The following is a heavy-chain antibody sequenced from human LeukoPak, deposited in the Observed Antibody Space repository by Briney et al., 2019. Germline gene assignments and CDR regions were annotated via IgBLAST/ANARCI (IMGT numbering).Heavy chain of an antibody. Sequence: GESLKISCKGSGYSFTSYWIGWVRQMPGKGLEWMGIIYPGDSDTRYSPSFQGQVTISADKSISTAYLQWSSLKASDTAMYYCARLGGSIQLWNPYYHYMDVWGKGTTVTVSS. D-gene: IGHD5-18*01. CDR2: IYPGDSDT. CDR1: GYSFTSYW. CDR3: ARLGGSIQLWNPYYHYMDV. J-gene: IGHJ6*03. V-gene: IGHV5-51*01.